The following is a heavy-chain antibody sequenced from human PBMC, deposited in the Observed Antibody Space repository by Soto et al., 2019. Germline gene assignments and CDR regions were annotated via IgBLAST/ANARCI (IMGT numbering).Heavy chain of an antibody. J-gene: IGHJ6*04. Sequence: SETLSLTCTVSGDSISSYYWSWIRQPPGKGLEWIGYIYYSGSTNYNPSLKSRVTISVDTSKNQFSLKLSSVTAADTAVYYCASERITMVRGVLDVWGKGTTVSVYS. CDR1: GDSISSYY. D-gene: IGHD3-10*01. V-gene: IGHV4-59*08. CDR3: ASERITMVRGVLDV. CDR2: IYYSGST.